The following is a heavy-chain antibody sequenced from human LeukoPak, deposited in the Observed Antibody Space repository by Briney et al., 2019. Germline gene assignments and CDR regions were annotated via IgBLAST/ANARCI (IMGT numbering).Heavy chain of an antibody. D-gene: IGHD1-14*01. J-gene: IGHJ4*02. V-gene: IGHV3-30*04. CDR3: VSEAYNTVYFDY. CDR2: ISYDSSNK. CDR1: GFTFSSYA. Sequence: GGSLRLSCAASGFTFSSYAVNWVRQAPGKGLEWVAVISYDSSNKYYADSVKGRFTISRDNSRNTLFLQMNSLRVEDTAVFYCVSEAYNTVYFDYWGQGTLVTVSS.